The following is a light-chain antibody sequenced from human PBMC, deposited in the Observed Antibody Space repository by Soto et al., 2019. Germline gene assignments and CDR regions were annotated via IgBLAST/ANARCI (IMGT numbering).Light chain of an antibody. V-gene: IGKV3-20*01. CDR2: GAS. Sequence: EIVLTQSPGTLSLSPGERATLSCRASQSVSSSYLAWYQQTPGQAPRLLIYGASSRATGITDRFSGSGSGTEFTLTISSLEPEDFAVYYCQHYGSSHTWTFGQGTKVEIK. CDR1: QSVSSSY. J-gene: IGKJ1*01. CDR3: QHYGSSHTWT.